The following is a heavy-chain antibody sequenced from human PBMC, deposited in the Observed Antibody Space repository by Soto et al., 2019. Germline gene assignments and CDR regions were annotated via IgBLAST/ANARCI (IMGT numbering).Heavy chain of an antibody. CDR3: ATTLYSNSVPPEGY. Sequence: PVGSLRLSCAASGFTFSTYTMSWVRQSPGKGLEWVARISGSGNSKYYADSVKGRFTISRDNSKNTLYLQVNSPRADDTAIYYCATTLYSNSVPPEGYWGQGTLVTVSS. D-gene: IGHD4-4*01. CDR1: GFTFSTYT. J-gene: IGHJ4*02. V-gene: IGHV3-23*01. CDR2: ISGSGNSK.